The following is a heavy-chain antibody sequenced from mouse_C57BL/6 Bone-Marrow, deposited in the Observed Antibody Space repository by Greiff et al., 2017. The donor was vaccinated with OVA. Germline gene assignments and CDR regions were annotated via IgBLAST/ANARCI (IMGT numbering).Heavy chain of an antibody. CDR1: GYAFSSSW. CDR3: ASLFNWDSFDY. J-gene: IGHJ2*01. CDR2: IYPGDGDT. Sequence: VQLQQSGPELVKPGASVKISCKASGYAFSSSWMNWVKQRPGKGLEWIGRIYPGDGDTNYNGKFKGKATLTADKSSSTADMQLSSLTSEDSAVYFCASLFNWDSFDYWGQGTTLTVSS. D-gene: IGHD4-1*02. V-gene: IGHV1-82*01.